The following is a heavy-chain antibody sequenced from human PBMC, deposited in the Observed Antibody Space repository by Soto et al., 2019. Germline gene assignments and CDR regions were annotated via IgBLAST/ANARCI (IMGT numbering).Heavy chain of an antibody. V-gene: IGHV4-59*01. D-gene: IGHD3-22*01. CDR1: GGSISSYY. J-gene: IGHJ4*02. Sequence: QVQLQESGPGLVKPSETLSLTCTVSGGSISSYYWSWIRQPPGKGLEWIGYIYYSGSTNYKPSLKSRVNISVGTSNNHLSRKLKSVTAADTAVYYCARDEYYSDSSSYYYPYFDYWGQGTLVTVSS. CDR3: ARDEYYSDSSSYYYPYFDY. CDR2: IYYSGST.